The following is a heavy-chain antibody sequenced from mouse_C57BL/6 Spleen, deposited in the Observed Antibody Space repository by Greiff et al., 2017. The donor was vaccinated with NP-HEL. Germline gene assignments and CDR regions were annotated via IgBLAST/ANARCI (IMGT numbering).Heavy chain of an antibody. J-gene: IGHJ4*01. V-gene: IGHV5-6*02. CDR2: ISSGGSYT. CDR1: GFTFSSYG. CDR3: ARLSNYQAMDY. Sequence: DVMLVESGGDLVKPGGSLKLSCAASGFTFSSYGMSWVRQTPDKRLEWVATISSGGSYTYYPDSVKGRFTISRDNAKNTLYLQMSSLKSEDTAMYYCARLSNYQAMDYWGQGTSVTVSS. D-gene: IGHD2-5*01.